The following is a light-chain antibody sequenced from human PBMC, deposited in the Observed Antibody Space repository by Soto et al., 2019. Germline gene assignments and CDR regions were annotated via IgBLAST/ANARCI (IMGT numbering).Light chain of an antibody. J-gene: IGKJ5*01. CDR2: DAS. CDR1: QSVGSY. Sequence: PGERATLSCRASQSVGSYLAWYQQKPGQAPRLLIYDASNRATGIPARFTGSGSGTEFTLTISSLQSEDFAVYYCQQYHNWPITFGQGTRLEIK. CDR3: QQYHNWPIT. V-gene: IGKV3D-15*01.